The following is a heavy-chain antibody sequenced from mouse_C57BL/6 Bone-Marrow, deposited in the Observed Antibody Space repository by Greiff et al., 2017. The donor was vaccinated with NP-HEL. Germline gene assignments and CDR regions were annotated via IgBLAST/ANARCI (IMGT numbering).Heavy chain of an antibody. CDR1: GFTFSNYW. CDR2: IRFKSDNYAT. Sequence: EVKLVESGGGLVQPGGSMKLSCVASGFTFSNYWMNWVRQSPEKGLEWVAQIRFKSDNYATHYAESVKGRFTISRDYSKSSIYLQMNNLRAEDTGIYYCTITTVVPGEYWGQGTSVTVSS. D-gene: IGHD1-1*01. J-gene: IGHJ4*01. CDR3: TITTVVPGEY. V-gene: IGHV6-3*01.